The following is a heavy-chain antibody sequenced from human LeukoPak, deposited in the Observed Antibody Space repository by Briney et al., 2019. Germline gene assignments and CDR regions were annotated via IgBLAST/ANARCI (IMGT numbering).Heavy chain of an antibody. Sequence: GGSLRLSCAASGFTFSCYWMHWVRQAPGKGLVWVSRINSDGSSTNYADSVKGRFTISRDNAKNTLYLQMNSLRAEDTAVYYCASGYGYTAMAGSDYWGQGTLVTVSS. CDR3: ASGYGYTAMAGSDY. D-gene: IGHD5-18*01. CDR1: GFTFSCYW. J-gene: IGHJ4*02. V-gene: IGHV3-74*01. CDR2: INSDGSST.